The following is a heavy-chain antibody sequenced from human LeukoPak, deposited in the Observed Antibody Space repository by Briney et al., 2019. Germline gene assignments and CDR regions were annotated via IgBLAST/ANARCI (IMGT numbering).Heavy chain of an antibody. Sequence: SETLSLTCTVSGGSISSYYWSWIRQPPGKGLDWIGYIYYSGSTNYNPSLKSRVTISVDTSKNQFSLKLSSVTAADTAVYYCARVPGAILSYYYGMDVWGQGTTVTVSS. J-gene: IGHJ6*02. CDR2: IYYSGST. V-gene: IGHV4-59*01. CDR3: ARVPGAILSYYYGMDV. CDR1: GGSISSYY. D-gene: IGHD1-14*01.